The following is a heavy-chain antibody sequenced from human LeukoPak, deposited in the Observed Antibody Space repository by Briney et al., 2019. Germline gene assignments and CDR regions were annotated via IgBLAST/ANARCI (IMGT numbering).Heavy chain of an antibody. V-gene: IGHV1-69*05. D-gene: IGHD5-18*01. CDR3: ARATAMVSGIFDY. CDR2: IIPIFGTA. J-gene: IGHJ4*02. Sequence: ASVKVSCKASGGTFSSYAISWVRQATGQGLEWMGGIIPIFGTANYAQKFQGRVTITTDESTSTAYMELSSLRSEDTAVYYCARATAMVSGIFDYWGQGTLVTVSS. CDR1: GGTFSSYA.